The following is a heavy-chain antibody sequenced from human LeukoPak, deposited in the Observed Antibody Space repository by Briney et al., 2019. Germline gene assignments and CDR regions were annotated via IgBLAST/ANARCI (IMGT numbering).Heavy chain of an antibody. CDR2: ISSSSTI. D-gene: IGHD3-3*01. CDR1: GFTFSSYS. Sequence: GGSLRLSCAASGFTFSSYSMNWVRQAPGKGLEWVSYISSSSTIYYADSVKGRFTISRDNAKNSLYLQMNSLRDEDTAVYYCFFWRYYGMDVWGQGTTVTVSS. V-gene: IGHV3-48*02. J-gene: IGHJ6*02. CDR3: FFWRYYGMDV.